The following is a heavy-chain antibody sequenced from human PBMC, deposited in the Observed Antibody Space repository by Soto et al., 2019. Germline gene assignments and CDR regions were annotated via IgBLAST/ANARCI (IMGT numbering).Heavy chain of an antibody. J-gene: IGHJ4*02. Sequence: PGEALKISCKGSGYTFTGYAMHWVRQAPGHRLEWMGWINAGNGDTKYSQKFQGRVTVTRDTSANTAYMDLSSLRSEDTGVYYCARGGIERDGYNWVYFDYWGQGTVVTVSS. D-gene: IGHD5-12*01. CDR1: GYTFTGYA. V-gene: IGHV1-3*01. CDR2: INAGNGDT. CDR3: ARGGIERDGYNWVYFDY.